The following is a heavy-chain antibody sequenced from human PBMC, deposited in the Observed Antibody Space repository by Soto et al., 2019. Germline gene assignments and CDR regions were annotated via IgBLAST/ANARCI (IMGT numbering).Heavy chain of an antibody. Sequence: GGSLRLSCAASGFTFSSYAMIWIRQAPGKGLEWVSYISNTGSVINYADSVRGRFFVSRDNTKNSLNLQMNSLRAEDTAMYYCARVSGQWLLSYWGQGTLVTVSS. CDR1: GFTFSSYA. CDR2: ISNTGSVI. V-gene: IGHV3-11*01. CDR3: ARVSGQWLLSY. D-gene: IGHD6-19*01. J-gene: IGHJ4*02.